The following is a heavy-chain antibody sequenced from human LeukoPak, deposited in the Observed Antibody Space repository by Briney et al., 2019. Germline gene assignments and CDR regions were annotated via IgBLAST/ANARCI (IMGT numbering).Heavy chain of an antibody. CDR3: ARSGSGSLNWFDP. D-gene: IGHD3-10*01. CDR1: GGSFSGYY. J-gene: IGHJ5*02. V-gene: IGHV4-34*01. Sequence: SETLSLTCAVYGGSFSGYYWSWIRQPPGKGLEWIGEINHSGSTNYNPSLKSRVTISVDTSKNQFSPKLSSVTAADTAVYYCARSGSGSLNWFDPWGQGTLVTVSS. CDR2: INHSGST.